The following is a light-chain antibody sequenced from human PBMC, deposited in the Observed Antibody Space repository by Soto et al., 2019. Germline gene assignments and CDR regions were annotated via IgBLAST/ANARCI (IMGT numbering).Light chain of an antibody. CDR3: SSYAGNSNYV. CDR2: DVT. J-gene: IGLJ1*01. V-gene: IGLV2-8*01. CDR1: SSDVGAYKF. Sequence: QSVLTQPPSASGSPGQSVTISCTGTSSDVGAYKFVSWYQQNPGKAPKLIIYDVTKRPTGVPDRFSGSKSGNTASLTVSGLQAEDEVDYYCSSYAGNSNYVFGSGTKVTVL.